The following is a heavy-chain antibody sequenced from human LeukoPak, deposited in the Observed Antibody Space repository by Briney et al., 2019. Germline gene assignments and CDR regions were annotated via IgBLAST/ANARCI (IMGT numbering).Heavy chain of an antibody. J-gene: IGHJ6*04. Sequence: GGSLRLSCAASGFTFSSYWMSWVRQAPGKGLEWVANIKQDGSEKYYVDSVKGRFTISRDNAKNSLYLQMNSLRAEDTAVYYCARDPSCSSSWSYYYYGMDVWGKGTTVTVSS. CDR3: ARDPSCSSSWSYYYYGMDV. CDR1: GFTFSSYW. D-gene: IGHD6-13*01. V-gene: IGHV3-7*03. CDR2: IKQDGSEK.